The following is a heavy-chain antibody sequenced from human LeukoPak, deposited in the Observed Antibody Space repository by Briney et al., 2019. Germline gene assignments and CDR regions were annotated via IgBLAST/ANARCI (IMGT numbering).Heavy chain of an antibody. CDR3: ARESLDSENVDY. V-gene: IGHV3-21*01. J-gene: IGHJ4*02. Sequence: PGGSLRLSCAASGFTFSSFSMNSVRHAPGEGLEWVSSISSSNNYIYYVDSVKGRFTISRDNAKNSLSLQMNSLRAEDTAVYFCARESLDSENVDYWGQGSLVTVSS. CDR1: GFTFSSFS. CDR2: ISSSNNYI. D-gene: IGHD1-14*01.